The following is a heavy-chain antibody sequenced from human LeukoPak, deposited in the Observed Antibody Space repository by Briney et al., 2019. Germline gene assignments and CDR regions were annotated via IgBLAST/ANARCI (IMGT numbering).Heavy chain of an antibody. D-gene: IGHD2-21*01. CDR2: MNPNSGNT. J-gene: IGHJ4*02. CDR3: ARVAGNCGGDCYRLVY. Sequence: GASVKVSCKSSVYTFTTYDINWVRQAPGQGLEWMAWMNPNSGNTGYAQKFQGRVTMTSNTSISTAYMELSSLRSEDTAVYYCARVAGNCGGDCYRLVYWGQGTLVTVAS. V-gene: IGHV1-8*01. CDR1: VYTFTTYD.